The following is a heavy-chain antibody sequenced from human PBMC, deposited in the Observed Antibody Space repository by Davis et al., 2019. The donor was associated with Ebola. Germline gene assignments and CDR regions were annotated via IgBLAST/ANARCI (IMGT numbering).Heavy chain of an antibody. CDR3: ARAPPNQKPSFDF. CDR2: INPNSGGT. J-gene: IGHJ4*02. CDR1: GYTFTGYY. Sequence: AASVKVSCKASGYTFTGYYIHWVRQAPGQGLEWMGRINPNSGGTNYAQKFQGRVTMTRDTSISTAYMELSSQRSDDTAVYYCARAPPNQKPSFDFWGQGTLVTVSS. V-gene: IGHV1-2*06.